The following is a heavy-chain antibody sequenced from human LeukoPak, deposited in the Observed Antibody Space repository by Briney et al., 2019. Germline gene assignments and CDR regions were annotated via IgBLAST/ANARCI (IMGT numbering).Heavy chain of an antibody. V-gene: IGHV4-39*01. CDR2: IYYSGST. J-gene: IGHJ5*02. D-gene: IGHD3-3*01. Sequence: PSETLSLTCTVSGGSISSSSYYWGWIRQPPGKGLEWTGSIYYSGSTYYNPSLKSRVTISVDTSKNQFSLKLSSVTAADTAVYYCARSSFAGWFDPWGQGTLVTVSS. CDR3: ARSSFAGWFDP. CDR1: GGSISSSSYY.